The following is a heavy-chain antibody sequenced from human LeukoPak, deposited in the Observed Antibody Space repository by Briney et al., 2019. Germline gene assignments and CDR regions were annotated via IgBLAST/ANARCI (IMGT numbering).Heavy chain of an antibody. CDR2: ISSSGSTI. D-gene: IGHD5-18*01. V-gene: IGHV3-48*03. J-gene: IGHJ4*02. CDR3: ARDRERRYGYSIDY. Sequence: QPGGSLRLSCAASGFTFSSYEMNWVRQAPGKGLEWVSYISSSGSTIYYADSVKGRFTISRDNAKNSLYLQMNSLRAEDTAVYYCARDRERRYGYSIDYWGQGTLVTVSS. CDR1: GFTFSSYE.